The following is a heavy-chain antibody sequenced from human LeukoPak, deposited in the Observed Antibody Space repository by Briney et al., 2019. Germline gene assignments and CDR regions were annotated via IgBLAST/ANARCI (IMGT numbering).Heavy chain of an antibody. D-gene: IGHD6-19*01. CDR3: ARDEVPGYSSGWYYPEISLGY. J-gene: IGHJ4*02. CDR1: GYTFTIYG. Sequence: ASVKVSCKASGYTFTIYGISWVRQAPGQGLEWMGWISAYNGNTNYAQKLQGRVTMTTDTSTSTAYMELRSLRSDGTAVYYCARDEVPGYSSGWYYPEISLGYWGQGTLVTVSS. V-gene: IGHV1-18*01. CDR2: ISAYNGNT.